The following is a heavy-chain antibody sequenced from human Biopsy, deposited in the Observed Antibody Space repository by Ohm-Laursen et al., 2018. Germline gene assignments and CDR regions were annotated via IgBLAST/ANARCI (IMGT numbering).Heavy chain of an antibody. Sequence: SETLSLTCCVSGGSISSRNHYWGWLRQPPGKGLEWIGHVYYSGSTFYNSSLESRVTVSVDTSKNQFHLRLTSMSASDTAVYYCARRSLDDFWSGAHYYFDYWGLGTLVTVSS. V-gene: IGHV4-39*01. CDR2: VYYSGST. CDR1: GGSISSRNHY. J-gene: IGHJ4*02. D-gene: IGHD3-3*01. CDR3: ARRSLDDFWSGAHYYFDY.